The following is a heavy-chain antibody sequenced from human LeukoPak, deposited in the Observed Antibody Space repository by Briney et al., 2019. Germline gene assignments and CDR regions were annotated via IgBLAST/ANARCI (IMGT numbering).Heavy chain of an antibody. J-gene: IGHJ6*04. CDR1: GLTFSSYA. V-gene: IGHV3-23*01. Sequence: GGSLRLSCAASGLTFSSYAMSWVRQAPGKGLEWVSAISGSGGSTYYADSVKGRFTISRDNAKNSLYLQMNSLRAEDTAVYYCAELGITMIGGVWGKGTTVTISS. CDR3: AELGITMIGGV. CDR2: ISGSGGST. D-gene: IGHD3-10*02.